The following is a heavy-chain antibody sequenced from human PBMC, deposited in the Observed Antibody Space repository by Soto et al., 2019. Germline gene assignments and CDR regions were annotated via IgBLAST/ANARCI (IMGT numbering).Heavy chain of an antibody. V-gene: IGHV1-69*06. CDR2: IIPIFGTA. Sequence: QVQLVQSGAEVKKPGSSVKVSCKASGGTFSSYAISWVRQAPGQGLEWMGGIIPIFGTANYAQKFQGRVTVTADKSTRTAYMELSSLRSEDTAVYYWARGGGYCSSTSCYSSTGEYWGQGTLVTVSS. D-gene: IGHD2-2*02. J-gene: IGHJ4*02. CDR1: GGTFSSYA. CDR3: ARGGGYCSSTSCYSSTGEY.